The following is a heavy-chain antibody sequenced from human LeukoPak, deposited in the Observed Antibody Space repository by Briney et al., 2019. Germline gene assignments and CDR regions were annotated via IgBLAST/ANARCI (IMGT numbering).Heavy chain of an antibody. V-gene: IGHV4-34*01. CDR2: INHSGST. CDR1: GESFSGYY. J-gene: IGHJ4*02. D-gene: IGHD6-6*01. CDR3: ARGKGAARTFDY. Sequence: PSETLSLTCAVYGESFSGYYWSWIRQPPGKGLEWIGEINHSGSTNYNPSLKSRVTISVDTSKNQFSLKLSSVTAADTAVYYCARGKGAARTFDYWGQGTLVTVSS.